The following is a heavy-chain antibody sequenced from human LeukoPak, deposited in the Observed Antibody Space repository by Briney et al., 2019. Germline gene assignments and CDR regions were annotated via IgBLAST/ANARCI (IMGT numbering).Heavy chain of an antibody. CDR3: AKGWHSSSWYYFDY. CDR1: GGSFSGYY. J-gene: IGHJ4*02. CDR2: INHSGST. V-gene: IGHV4-34*01. D-gene: IGHD6-13*01. Sequence: PSETLSLTCAVYGGSFSGYYWSWIRQPPGKGLEWIGEINHSGSTNYNPSLKSRVTISVDTSKNQFSLKLSSVTAADTAVYYCAKGWHSSSWYYFDYWGQGTLVTVSS.